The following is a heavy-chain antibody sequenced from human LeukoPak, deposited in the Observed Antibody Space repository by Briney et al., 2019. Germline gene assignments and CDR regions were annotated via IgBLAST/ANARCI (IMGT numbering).Heavy chain of an antibody. Sequence: ASVKVSCKASGYTFTDYLINWVRQAPGQGLEWVGSISTKNGYTKLAQKFQGRVAMTKDTSTNTIYMDLKSLTFDDTAVYYCAREKLWFGEFPFDNWGQGTLVSVSS. D-gene: IGHD3-10*01. CDR1: GYTFTDYL. CDR2: ISTKNGYT. V-gene: IGHV1-18*01. CDR3: AREKLWFGEFPFDN. J-gene: IGHJ4*02.